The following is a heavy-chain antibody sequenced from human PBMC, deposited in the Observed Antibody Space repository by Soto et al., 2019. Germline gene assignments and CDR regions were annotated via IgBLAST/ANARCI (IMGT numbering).Heavy chain of an antibody. CDR1: GFTFSSYG. J-gene: IGHJ6*02. D-gene: IGHD4-17*01. CDR2: ISYDGSNK. Sequence: QVQLVESGGGVVQPGRSLRLSCAASGFTFSSYGMHWVRQAPGKGLEWVAVISYDGSNKYYADSVKGRFTISRDNSKNTLDLQMNSLRAEDTAVYYCAKGDDYGDYYYYGMDVWGQGTTVTVSS. V-gene: IGHV3-30*18. CDR3: AKGDDYGDYYYYGMDV.